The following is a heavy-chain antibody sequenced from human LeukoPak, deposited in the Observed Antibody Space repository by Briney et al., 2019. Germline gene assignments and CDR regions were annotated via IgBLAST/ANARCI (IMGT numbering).Heavy chain of an antibody. J-gene: IGHJ4*02. CDR3: ARDLLYDSSGSFDY. CDR2: IKEDGSEK. Sequence: PGGSLRLSCAASGFTFSSYWMSWVRQAPGKGLEWVANIKEDGSEKYYADSVKGGFTISRDNSKNTLYLQMNSLRAEDTAVYYYARDLLYDSSGSFDYWGQGTLVTVSS. V-gene: IGHV3-7*01. D-gene: IGHD3-22*01. CDR1: GFTFSSYW.